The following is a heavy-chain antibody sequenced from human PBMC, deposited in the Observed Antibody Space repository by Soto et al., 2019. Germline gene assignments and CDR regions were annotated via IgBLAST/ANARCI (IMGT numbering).Heavy chain of an antibody. D-gene: IGHD2-15*01. CDR2: ISSSSSYI. Sequence: GGSLRLSCAASGFTFSSYSMNWVRQAPGKGLEWVSSISSSSSYIYYADSVKGRFTISRDNAKNSLYLQMNSLRAEDTAVYYCARGGGYCSGGSCFYYYYYMDVWGKGTTVTVSS. J-gene: IGHJ6*03. V-gene: IGHV3-21*01. CDR1: GFTFSSYS. CDR3: ARGGGYCSGGSCFYYYYYMDV.